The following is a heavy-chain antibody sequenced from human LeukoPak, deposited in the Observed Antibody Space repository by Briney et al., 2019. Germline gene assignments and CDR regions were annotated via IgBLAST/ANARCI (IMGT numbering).Heavy chain of an antibody. D-gene: IGHD6-19*01. CDR3: ARDFSSGWRYFDY. J-gene: IGHJ4*02. CDR2: YSGST. V-gene: IGHV4-39*07. Sequence: PSETLSLTCTVSGGSISSSSYYWGCYSGSTYYNPSLKSRVTISVDTSKNQFSLKLSSVTAADTAVYHCARDFSSGWRYFDYWGQGTLVTVSS. CDR1: GGSISSSSYY.